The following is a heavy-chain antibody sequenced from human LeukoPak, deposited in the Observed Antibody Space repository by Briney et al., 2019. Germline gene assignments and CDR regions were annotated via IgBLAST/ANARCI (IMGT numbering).Heavy chain of an antibody. Sequence: GGSLRLSCAASGFTFSSYAMSWVRQAQGKGLEWVSAITSSGSSTYYADSVKGRFTISRDNSKNTLYLQMNSLRAEDTAVYYCAKDLWGAAMVTVVAYYGMDVWGQGTTVTVSS. CDR1: GFTFSSYA. V-gene: IGHV3-23*01. D-gene: IGHD5-18*01. CDR3: AKDLWGAAMVTVVAYYGMDV. CDR2: ITSSGSST. J-gene: IGHJ6*02.